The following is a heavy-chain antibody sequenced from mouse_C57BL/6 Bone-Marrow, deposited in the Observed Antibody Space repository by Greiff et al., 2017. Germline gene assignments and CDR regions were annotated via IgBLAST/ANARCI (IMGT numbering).Heavy chain of an antibody. V-gene: IGHV1-15*01. CDR1: GYTFTDYE. J-gene: IGHJ2*01. CDR2: IDPETGGT. Sequence: VQLQESGAELVRPGASVTLSCKASGYTFTDYEMHWVKQTPVHGLEWIGAIDPETGGTAYNQKFKGKAILTADKSSSTAYMELRSLTSEDSAVYYCTSITTVVNNFDYWGQGTTLTVSS. D-gene: IGHD1-1*01. CDR3: TSITTVVNNFDY.